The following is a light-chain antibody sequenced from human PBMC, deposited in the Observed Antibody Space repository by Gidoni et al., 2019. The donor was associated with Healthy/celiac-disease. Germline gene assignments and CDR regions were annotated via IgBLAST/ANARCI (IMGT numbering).Light chain of an antibody. J-gene: IGKJ1*01. V-gene: IGKV3-15*01. CDR3: QQYNNWPQT. Sequence: EIVMTQSPATLSVSPGERATLSCRASQSVSNNLAWYQQKPGQAPRLLIYGASTRATGITARFSGSGSGTEFTLTISSLQSEDFAVFYCQQYNNWPQTFXQXTKVEIK. CDR1: QSVSNN. CDR2: GAS.